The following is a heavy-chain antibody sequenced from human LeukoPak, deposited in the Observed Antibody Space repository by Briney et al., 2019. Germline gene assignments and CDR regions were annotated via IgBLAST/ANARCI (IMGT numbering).Heavy chain of an antibody. D-gene: IGHD4-23*01. CDR3: ARDGNGGNADFSDY. CDR1: GFTFSNYA. V-gene: IGHV3-23*01. J-gene: IGHJ4*02. CDR2: ITGTGTST. Sequence: GGSLRLSCAPSGFTFSNYAMGWVRQAPGEGLEWVSAITGTGTSTYYADSVKGRFTISRDNAKNSLYLQMNSLRAEDTAVYYCARDGNGGNADFSDYWGQGTLVTVSS.